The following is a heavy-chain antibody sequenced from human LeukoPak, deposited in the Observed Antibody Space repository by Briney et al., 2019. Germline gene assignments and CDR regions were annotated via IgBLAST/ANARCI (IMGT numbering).Heavy chain of an antibody. Sequence: GGSLRLFCTVYVHRLGDLAMSWVPGATGKGLVWVSRINTDESDTMYADSEKGRFTIPRDNAKNTLYLQMNSLKAEDTDVYYCARDQGGSGPTTYDYWGQGNLVTVSS. CDR1: VHRLGDLA. CDR3: ARDQGGSGPTTYDY. V-gene: IGHV3-74*03. J-gene: IGHJ4*02. D-gene: IGHD6-19*01. CDR2: INTDESDT.